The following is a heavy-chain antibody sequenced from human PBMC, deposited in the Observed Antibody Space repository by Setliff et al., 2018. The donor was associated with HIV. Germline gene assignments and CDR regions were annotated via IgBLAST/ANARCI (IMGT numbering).Heavy chain of an antibody. CDR3: VGGFYAGY. CDR2: INQDGSVE. Sequence: PGESLKISCAASGFTFSDYWINWVRQAPGKGLEWVANINQDGSVEGYVDSVKGRFTISRDNAKSSLYLHINSLRAEDMAVYYCVGGFYAGYWGQGTLVTVSS. CDR1: GFTFSDYW. J-gene: IGHJ4*02. D-gene: IGHD5-12*01. V-gene: IGHV3-7*01.